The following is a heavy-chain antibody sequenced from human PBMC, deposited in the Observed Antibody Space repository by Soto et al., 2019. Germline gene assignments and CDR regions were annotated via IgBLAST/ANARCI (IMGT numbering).Heavy chain of an antibody. V-gene: IGHV3-30*18. CDR2: ISYDGSNK. Sequence: SLRLSCAASGFTFSSYVMHWVRQAPGKGLEWVAVISYDGSNKYYADSVKGRFTISRDNSKNTLYLQMNSLRAEDTAVYYCAKDKVRVAVAGTLFDYWGQGTLVTVSS. J-gene: IGHJ4*02. CDR1: GFTFSSYV. D-gene: IGHD6-19*01. CDR3: AKDKVRVAVAGTLFDY.